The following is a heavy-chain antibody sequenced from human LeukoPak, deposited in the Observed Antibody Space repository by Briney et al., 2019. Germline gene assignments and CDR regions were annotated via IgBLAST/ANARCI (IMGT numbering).Heavy chain of an antibody. D-gene: IGHD5-24*01. Sequence: SETLSLTCTVSGGSISSSSYYWGWIRQPPGKGLEWIGEINHSGSTNYNPSLKSRVTISVDTSKNQFSLKLSSVTAADTAVYYCARRGRDGIGYWGQGTLVTVSS. CDR3: ARRGRDGIGY. CDR2: INHSGST. V-gene: IGHV4-39*07. J-gene: IGHJ4*02. CDR1: GGSISSSSYY.